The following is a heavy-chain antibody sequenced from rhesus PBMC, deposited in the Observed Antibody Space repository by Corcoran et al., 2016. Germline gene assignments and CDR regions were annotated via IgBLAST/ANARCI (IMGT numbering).Heavy chain of an antibody. V-gene: IGHV5-20*01. CDR1: GYSFTSYW. D-gene: IGHD1-26*01. CDR2: LAPSDSDT. Sequence: EVQLVQSGAEVKRPGESLKISCKTSGYSFTSYWISWVRQMPGKGLEWMGALAPSDSDTRYNPSHQGQVTISADKSISAAYLQVSRLKASDTATDYCARGYNWNQGLGYWGQGVLVTVSS. J-gene: IGHJ4*01. CDR3: ARGYNWNQGLGY.